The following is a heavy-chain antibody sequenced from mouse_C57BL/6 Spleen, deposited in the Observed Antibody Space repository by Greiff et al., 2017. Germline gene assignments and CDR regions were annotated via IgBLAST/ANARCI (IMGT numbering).Heavy chain of an antibody. Sequence: VQLKESGPELVKPGASVKISCKASGYSFTDYNMNWVKQSNGKSLEWIGVINPNYGTTSYNQKFKGKATLTVDQSSSTAYMQLNSLTSEDSAVYYCAMDYYGSNYYAMDYWGQGTSVTVSS. V-gene: IGHV1-39*01. CDR1: GYSFTDYN. CDR3: AMDYYGSNYYAMDY. CDR2: INPNYGTT. J-gene: IGHJ4*01. D-gene: IGHD1-1*01.